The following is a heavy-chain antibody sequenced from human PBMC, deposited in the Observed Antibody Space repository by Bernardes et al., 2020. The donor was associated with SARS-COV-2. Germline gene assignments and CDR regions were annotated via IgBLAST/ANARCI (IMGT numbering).Heavy chain of an antibody. CDR2: ISAYNGNT. CDR3: ARDPFLEWLLFGFGGMDYYYGMDV. D-gene: IGHD3-3*02. V-gene: IGHV1-18*01. J-gene: IGHJ6*02. CDR1: GYTFTSYG. Sequence: AALKVSCKASGYTFTSYGISWVRQAPGQGLEWMGWISAYNGNTNYAQKLQGRVTMTTDTSTSTAYMELRSLRSDDTAVYYCARDPFLEWLLFGFGGMDYYYGMDVWGQGTTVTVSS.